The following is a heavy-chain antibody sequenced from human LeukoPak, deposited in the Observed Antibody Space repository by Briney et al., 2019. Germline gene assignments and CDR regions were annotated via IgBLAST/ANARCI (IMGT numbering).Heavy chain of an antibody. V-gene: IGHV3-9*01. CDR3: AKGANYGSPNRYYFDY. Sequence: GRFLRLSCAASGFTFDDYAMHWVRQAPGKGLEWVSGISWNSGSIGYADSVRGRFTTSRDNAKNSLYLQINSLRAEDTALYYCAKGANYGSPNRYYFDYWGQGTLVTVSS. J-gene: IGHJ4*02. CDR1: GFTFDDYA. CDR2: ISWNSGSI. D-gene: IGHD3-10*01.